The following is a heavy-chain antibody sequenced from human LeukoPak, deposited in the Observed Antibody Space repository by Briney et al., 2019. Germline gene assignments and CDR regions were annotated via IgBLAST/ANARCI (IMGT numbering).Heavy chain of an antibody. D-gene: IGHD4-23*01. CDR1: GFTFSSYA. V-gene: IGHV3-23*01. CDR2: ISDSAGRT. J-gene: IGHJ4*02. Sequence: GGSLRLSCAASGFTFSSYAMSWVRQAPGKGLEWVLVISDSAGRTDYADSVKGRFTISRDISKNTLYLQMNSLRAEDTAVYYCATGRYGGNSFDYWGQGTLVTVSS. CDR3: ATGRYGGNSFDY.